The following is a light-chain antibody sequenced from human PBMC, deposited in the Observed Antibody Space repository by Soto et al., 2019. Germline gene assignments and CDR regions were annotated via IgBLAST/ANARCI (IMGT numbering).Light chain of an antibody. Sequence: DIQMPQSPSTLSASVGDRATITCRASQSISSWLAWYQQKPGKAPKLLIYDASSLESGVPSRFSGSGSGTEFTLTISRLQPEDVATYYCQHWSVGQGTKVDIK. V-gene: IGKV1-5*01. CDR3: QHWS. CDR1: QSISSW. J-gene: IGKJ1*01. CDR2: DAS.